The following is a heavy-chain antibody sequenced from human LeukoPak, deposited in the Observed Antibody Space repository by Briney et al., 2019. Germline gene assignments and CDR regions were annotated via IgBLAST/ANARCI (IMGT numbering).Heavy chain of an antibody. J-gene: IGHJ6*04. D-gene: IGHD3-9*01. CDR1: GFTFSSYA. CDR3: ERDLTGVGDV. CDR2: ITSNGGST. V-gene: IGHV3-64*01. Sequence: HPGGSLRLSCAASGFTFSSYAMHWVRQAPGKGLEYVSSITSNGGSTYYANSVKDRFTISRDNSKNTLYLPMGSLRTEDMAVYYCERDLTGVGDVWGKGTTVTVSS.